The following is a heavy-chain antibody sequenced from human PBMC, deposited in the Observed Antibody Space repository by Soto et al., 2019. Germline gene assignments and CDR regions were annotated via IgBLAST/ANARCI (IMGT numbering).Heavy chain of an antibody. CDR2: ISENGGIT. J-gene: IGHJ1*01. V-gene: IGHV3-74*01. CDR3: EREYYSAGTH. CDR1: GFTFSTYW. Sequence: EVQLVESGGGLVQPGGSLRLSCAASGFTFSTYWMQWVRQVPGEGLVWVSSISENGGITTYADSGKGRFTISRDNAKNWLYLQMYGLIVEDTAIYDGEREYYSAGTHWGQGTLVTV. D-gene: IGHD3-10*01.